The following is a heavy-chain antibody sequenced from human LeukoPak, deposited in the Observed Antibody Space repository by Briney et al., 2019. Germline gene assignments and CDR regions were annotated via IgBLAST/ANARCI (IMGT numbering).Heavy chain of an antibody. Sequence: GGSLRLSCAASGFTFSRYSINWVRQAPGKGLEWVANIKQDGSEKYYVDSVKGRFTISRDNAKNSLYLQMNSLRAEDTAVYYCARDISYDFWSGYSFKAFDIWGQGTMVTVSS. CDR3: ARDISYDFWSGYSFKAFDI. D-gene: IGHD3-3*01. CDR1: GFTFSRYS. CDR2: IKQDGSEK. J-gene: IGHJ3*02. V-gene: IGHV3-7*01.